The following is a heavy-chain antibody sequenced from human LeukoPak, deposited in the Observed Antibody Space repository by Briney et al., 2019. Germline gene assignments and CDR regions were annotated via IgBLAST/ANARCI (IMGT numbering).Heavy chain of an antibody. Sequence: PSETLSLTCSVSGGSISSSSSYWGWIRQPPGKGLEWIVSIYYSGSSFDNPSLKSRVTISVDTSKNQFSLKLSSVTAADTAVYYCARTGPLRSHYYGSGSYRLANYYYYYMDVWGKGTTVTVSS. CDR1: GGSISSSSSY. CDR3: ARTGPLRSHYYGSGSYRLANYYYYYMDV. V-gene: IGHV4-39*07. D-gene: IGHD3-10*01. CDR2: IYYSGSS. J-gene: IGHJ6*03.